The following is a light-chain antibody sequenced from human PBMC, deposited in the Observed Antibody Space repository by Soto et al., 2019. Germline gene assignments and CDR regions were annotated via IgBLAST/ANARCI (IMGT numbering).Light chain of an antibody. V-gene: IGKV3-15*01. CDR3: TQSNNRPLT. J-gene: IGKJ4*01. CDR1: QSVSSY. Sequence: GVTLSAAAVSVSRGKRATLSCRASQSVSSYLAWYQQKPGQAPRLLIYDASTRATGIPARFSGGGSGTEFTLIISSLQSEDFAVYYCTQSNNRPLTFGGGTKVAI. CDR2: DAS.